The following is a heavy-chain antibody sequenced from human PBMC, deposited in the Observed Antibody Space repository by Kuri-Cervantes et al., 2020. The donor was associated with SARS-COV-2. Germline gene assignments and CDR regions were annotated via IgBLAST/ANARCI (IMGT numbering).Heavy chain of an antibody. J-gene: IGHJ4*02. CDR3: ARVLSGPRSFDY. CDR1: GGTFSSYA. CDR2: IIPIFGTA. V-gene: IGHV1-69*13. D-gene: IGHD3-3*01. Sequence: SVKVSCKASGGTFSSYAISWVRQAPGQGLEWMGGIIPIFGTANYAQKFQGRVTITADESTSTAYMELSSLRSEDTAVYYCARVLSGPRSFDYWGQGTLVTVSS.